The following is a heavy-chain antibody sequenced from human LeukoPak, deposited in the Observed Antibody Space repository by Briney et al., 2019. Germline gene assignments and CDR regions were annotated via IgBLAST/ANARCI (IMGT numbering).Heavy chain of an antibody. Sequence: PGRSLRLSCAASGFTFSSYDMHWVRQAPGKGLEWVAVISYDGSNKYYADSVKGRFTISRDNSKNTLYLQMNSLRAEDTAVYYCARPQWELGIGAFDIWGQGTMVTVSS. J-gene: IGHJ3*02. CDR1: GFTFSSYD. CDR2: ISYDGSNK. V-gene: IGHV3-30-3*01. D-gene: IGHD1-26*01. CDR3: ARPQWELGIGAFDI.